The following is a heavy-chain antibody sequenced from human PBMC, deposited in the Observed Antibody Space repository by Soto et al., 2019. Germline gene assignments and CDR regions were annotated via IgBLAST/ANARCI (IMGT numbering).Heavy chain of an antibody. CDR1: GYTLTELS. CDR2: FDPEDGET. Sequence: VKVSCKVSGYTLTELSMHWVRQAPGKGLEWMGGFDPEDGETIYAQKFQGRVTMTEDTSTDTAYMELSSLRSEDTAVYYCATNARSTAYYGMDVWGQGTTVTVSS. V-gene: IGHV1-24*01. CDR3: ATNARSTAYYGMDV. J-gene: IGHJ6*02. D-gene: IGHD2-2*01.